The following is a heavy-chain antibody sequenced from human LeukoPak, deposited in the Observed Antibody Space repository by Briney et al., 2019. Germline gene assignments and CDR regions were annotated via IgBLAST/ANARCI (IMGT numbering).Heavy chain of an antibody. CDR1: GGTFSSYA. D-gene: IGHD6-6*01. Sequence: SVKVSCKASGGTFSSYAISWVRQAPGQGPEWMGGIIPIFGTANYAQKFQGRVTITADESTSTAYVELSSLRSEDTAVYYCARDRRYSSSPDYYYYMDVWGKGTTVTVSS. J-gene: IGHJ6*03. V-gene: IGHV1-69*13. CDR3: ARDRRYSSSPDYYYYMDV. CDR2: IIPIFGTA.